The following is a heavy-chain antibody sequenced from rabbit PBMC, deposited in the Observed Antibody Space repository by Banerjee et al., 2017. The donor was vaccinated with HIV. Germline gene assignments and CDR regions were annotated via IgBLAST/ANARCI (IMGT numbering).Heavy chain of an antibody. V-gene: IGHV1S45*01. Sequence: EESGGDLVKPEGSPTLTCTASGIDFSSSYWICWVRQAPGKGLEWIACIYNGNGNTYYASWAKGRFTISKTSSTTVTLQMTSLTAADTATYFCARVNAGSSGYPYYFNLWGPGTLVTVS. D-gene: IGHD1-1*01. CDR2: IYNGNGNT. CDR3: ARVNAGSSGYPYYFNL. CDR1: GIDFSSSYW. J-gene: IGHJ4*01.